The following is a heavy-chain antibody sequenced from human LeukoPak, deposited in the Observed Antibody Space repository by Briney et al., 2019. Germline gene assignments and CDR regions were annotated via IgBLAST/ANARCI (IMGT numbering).Heavy chain of an antibody. D-gene: IGHD1-26*01. CDR1: QFSLVAFA. CDR3: ARGVGRVGGTFDL. V-gene: IGHV3-48*01. CDR2: ISASSSAT. Sequence: PGGSLRLSCVASQFSLVAFAMIWVRQAPGKGLEWISYISASSSATYYAESVKGRFTISIDNAEDSLYLQMNSLRAEDTAVYYCARGVGRVGGTFDLWGQGTLVNVSP. J-gene: IGHJ4*02.